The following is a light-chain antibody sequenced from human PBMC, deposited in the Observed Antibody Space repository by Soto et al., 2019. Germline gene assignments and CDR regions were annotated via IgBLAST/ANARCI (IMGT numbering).Light chain of an antibody. CDR1: QSVSSS. Sequence: EVVMTQSPATLSLSPGERATLSCRASQSVSSSLAWYQQKPGQAPSLLIYGASTRAAGIPDRFSGSGSETEFTLTISSLQAEDFAIYYCQQYSNWWTFGQGTKVEIK. J-gene: IGKJ1*01. CDR2: GAS. V-gene: IGKV3-15*01. CDR3: QQYSNWWT.